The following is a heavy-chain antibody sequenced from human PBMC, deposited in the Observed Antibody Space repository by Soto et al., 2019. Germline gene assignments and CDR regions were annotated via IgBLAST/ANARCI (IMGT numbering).Heavy chain of an antibody. J-gene: IGHJ3*02. CDR2: INSDGSST. CDR1: GFTFSSYW. CDR3: ARGSWAFAGAFDI. D-gene: IGHD3-16*01. V-gene: IGHV3-74*01. Sequence: GGSLRLSCAASGFTFSSYWMHWVRQAPGKGLVWVSRINSDGSSTSYADSMKGRFTISRDNAKNTLYLQMNSLRAEDTAVYYCARGSWAFAGAFDIWGQGTMVTVSS.